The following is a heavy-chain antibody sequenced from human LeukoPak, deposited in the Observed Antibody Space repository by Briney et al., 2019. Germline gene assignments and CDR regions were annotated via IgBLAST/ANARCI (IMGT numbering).Heavy chain of an antibody. Sequence: ASVKVSCKASGYTFTSYYMHWVRQAPGQGLEWMGIISPSSGSTTYAQRFQDRVTMTRDTSTTRDTSTSTVYMQLSSLRSEDTAVYYCATDRGSSRRSGWRPAGYFDHWGQGTLVTVSS. CDR1: GYTFTSYY. J-gene: IGHJ4*02. V-gene: IGHV1-46*01. D-gene: IGHD6-19*01. CDR2: ISPSSGST. CDR3: ATDRGSSRRSGWRPAGYFDH.